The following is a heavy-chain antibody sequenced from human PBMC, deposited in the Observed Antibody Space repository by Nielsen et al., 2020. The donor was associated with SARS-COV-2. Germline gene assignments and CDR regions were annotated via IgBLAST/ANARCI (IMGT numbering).Heavy chain of an antibody. Sequence: GESLKISCATSGFIFNTYVMNWVRQAPGKGLEWVSGISGSGDRTYYGDSVKGRFTISTDLSNNTLYLQMNSLRVEDTAIYYCTKGAQLGDYWGQGTLVTVSS. D-gene: IGHD6-13*01. V-gene: IGHV3-23*01. J-gene: IGHJ4*02. CDR2: ISGSGDRT. CDR1: GFIFNTYV. CDR3: TKGAQLGDY.